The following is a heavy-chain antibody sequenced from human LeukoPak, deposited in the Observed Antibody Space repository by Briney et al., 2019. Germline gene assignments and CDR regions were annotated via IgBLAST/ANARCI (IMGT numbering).Heavy chain of an antibody. Sequence: GASVKVSCKSCGYTFTDYYIHWVRRAPGQGLEWMGWVDPRSGITKCTQKFQGRVTMTRDTSISTVYLDLNGLTFDDTAVYYCATDNYGMLDYWGQGTLVTVSS. D-gene: IGHD3-9*01. V-gene: IGHV1-2*02. CDR1: GYTFTDYY. J-gene: IGHJ4*02. CDR3: ATDNYGMLDY. CDR2: VDPRSGIT.